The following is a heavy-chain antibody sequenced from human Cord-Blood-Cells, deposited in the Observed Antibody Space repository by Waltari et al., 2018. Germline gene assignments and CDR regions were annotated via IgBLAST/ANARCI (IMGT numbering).Heavy chain of an antibody. Sequence: QVQLVQSGAEVKKPGASVKVSCKASGYTFTSSAMHWVRQAPGQRLEWMGWINAGNGNTKYSQKFQGRVTITRDTSASTAYMELSSLRSEDTAVYYCAREYSSSSAFDIWGQGTMVTVSS. CDR1: GYTFTSSA. V-gene: IGHV1-3*01. J-gene: IGHJ3*02. CDR2: INAGNGNT. CDR3: AREYSSSSAFDI. D-gene: IGHD6-6*01.